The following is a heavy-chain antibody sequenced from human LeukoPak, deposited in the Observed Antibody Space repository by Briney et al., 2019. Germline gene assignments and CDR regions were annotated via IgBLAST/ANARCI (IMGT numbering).Heavy chain of an antibody. Sequence: SETLSLTCTVSGASISSGDYYWSWIRQPPGKGLEWIGYIYYSGNTYYNPSLKSRVTISLDTSKSQFSLKLNSVTAADTAVYYCASSRRPIRFLEYWGQGTLVTVSS. D-gene: IGHD3-3*01. CDR1: GASISSGDYY. CDR2: IYYSGNT. CDR3: ASSRRPIRFLEY. V-gene: IGHV4-30-4*08. J-gene: IGHJ4*02.